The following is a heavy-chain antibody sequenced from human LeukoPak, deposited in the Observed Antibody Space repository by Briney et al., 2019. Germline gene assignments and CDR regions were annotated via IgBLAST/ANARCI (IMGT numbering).Heavy chain of an antibody. CDR1: GGSFSDYY. Sequence: SSETLSLTCAVYGGSFSDYYWSWIRQPPGKGLEWIGEINHSGSTNYNPSLKSRVTISVDTSKNQFSLKLSSVTAADTAVYYCARGAGNYYDSSGYYFLDYWGQGTLVTVSS. D-gene: IGHD3-22*01. V-gene: IGHV4-34*01. CDR3: ARGAGNYYDSSGYYFLDY. CDR2: INHSGST. J-gene: IGHJ4*02.